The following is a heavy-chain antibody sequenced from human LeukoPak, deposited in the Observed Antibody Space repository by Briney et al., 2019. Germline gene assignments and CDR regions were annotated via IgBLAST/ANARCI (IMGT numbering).Heavy chain of an antibody. J-gene: IGHJ5*02. CDR2: MNPNSGNT. Sequence: ASVKVSCKASGYTFTSYDMNWVRQATGQGLEWMGWMNPNSGNTGYAQKFQGRVTITRNTSISTAYMELSSLRSEDTAVYYCARGPVVVIAKPYNWFDPWGQGTLVTVSS. CDR3: ARGPVVVIAKPYNWFDP. V-gene: IGHV1-8*03. D-gene: IGHD2-21*01. CDR1: GYTFTSYD.